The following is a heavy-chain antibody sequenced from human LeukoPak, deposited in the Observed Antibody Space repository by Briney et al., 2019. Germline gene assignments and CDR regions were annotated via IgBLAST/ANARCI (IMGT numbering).Heavy chain of an antibody. D-gene: IGHD1-14*01. CDR2: ISYDGSNK. CDR1: GFTFSSYG. CDR3: AKGLGVPDFDY. J-gene: IGHJ4*02. V-gene: IGHV3-30*18. Sequence: GRSLRLSCAASGFTFSSYGMHWVRQAPGKGPEWVAVISYDGSNKYYADSVKGRFTISRDNSKNTLYLQMNSLRAEDTAVYYCAKGLGVPDFDYWGQGTLVTVSS.